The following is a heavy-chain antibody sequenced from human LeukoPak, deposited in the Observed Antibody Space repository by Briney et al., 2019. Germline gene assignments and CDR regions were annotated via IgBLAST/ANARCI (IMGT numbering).Heavy chain of an antibody. CDR2: ISSSSSYI. CDR3: ARWMPLQLWSQSYYYYYYMDV. V-gene: IGHV3-21*01. Sequence: GGSLRLSCAASGFTFSSYSMNWVRQAPGKGLEWVSSISSSSSYIYYADSVKGRFTISRDNAKNSLYLQMNSLRAEDTAVYYCARWMPLQLWSQSYYYYYYMDVWGKGTTVTVSS. CDR1: GFTFSSYS. J-gene: IGHJ6*03. D-gene: IGHD5-18*01.